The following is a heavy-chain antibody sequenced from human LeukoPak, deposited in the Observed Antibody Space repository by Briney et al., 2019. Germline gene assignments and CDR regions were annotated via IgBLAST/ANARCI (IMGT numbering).Heavy chain of an antibody. D-gene: IGHD1-26*01. Sequence: GGSLRLSCAASGFTFSRYWMSWVRQAPGKGLEWVANTKQDVSEKYYLESVKGRVTISTDNAKNSLNLHMNSLRAEDTAVYYCALSSGNYAIPFDSWGQGTLVTVSS. CDR2: TKQDVSEK. CDR1: GFTFSRYW. J-gene: IGHJ4*02. CDR3: ALSSGNYAIPFDS. V-gene: IGHV3-7*01.